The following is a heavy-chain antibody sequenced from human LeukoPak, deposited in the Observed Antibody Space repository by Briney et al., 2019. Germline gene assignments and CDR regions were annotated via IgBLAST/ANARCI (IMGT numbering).Heavy chain of an antibody. D-gene: IGHD6-13*01. CDR2: INAGNGNT. CDR3: ARDPSSWTTTDLDY. V-gene: IGHV1-3*01. Sequence: ASVKVSCKASGYTFTSYAMHWVRQAPGQRLEWMGWINAGNGNTKYSQKFQGRVTITRDTSASTAYMELSSLRSEDTAVYYCARDPSSWTTTDLDYWGQGTLVTVS. J-gene: IGHJ4*02. CDR1: GYTFTSYA.